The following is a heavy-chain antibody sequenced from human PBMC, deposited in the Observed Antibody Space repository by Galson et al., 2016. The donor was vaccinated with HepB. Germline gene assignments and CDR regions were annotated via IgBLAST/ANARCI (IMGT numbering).Heavy chain of an antibody. CDR1: GLTFSRCD. Sequence: SLRLSCAASGLTFSRCDMHWVRQATGKGLEWVSAIGTAGDTYYPGSVRGRFTISRENSKNSLYLQMKSLTAGDTAGYYCARGKFDCSGGTCHYYGMDVWGKGTTVTVSS. CDR2: IGTAGDT. J-gene: IGHJ6*04. V-gene: IGHV3-13*01. CDR3: ARGKFDCSGGTCHYYGMDV. D-gene: IGHD2-15*01.